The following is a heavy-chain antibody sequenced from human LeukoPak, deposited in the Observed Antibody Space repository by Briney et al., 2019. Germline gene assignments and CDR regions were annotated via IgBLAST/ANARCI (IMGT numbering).Heavy chain of an antibody. V-gene: IGHV1-18*01. Sequence: ASVKVSCKASGYTFTNYGISWVRQAPGQGLEWMGWISTYNVNTKYAQKFQGRVTMTTDPSTTTAYMELRSLRSDDTAVYYCARTRRQHFDWLLYLGYMDVWGKGTAVTVSS. CDR1: GYTFTNYG. J-gene: IGHJ6*03. D-gene: IGHD3-9*01. CDR3: ARTRRQHFDWLLYLGYMDV. CDR2: ISTYNVNT.